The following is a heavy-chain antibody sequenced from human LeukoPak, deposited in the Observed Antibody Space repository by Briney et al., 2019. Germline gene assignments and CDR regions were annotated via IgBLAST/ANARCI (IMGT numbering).Heavy chain of an antibody. Sequence: ASVKVSCKASGYTFTGYYMHWVRQAPGQGLEWMGWINRNSGGTNYAQKFQGRVTMTRDTSISTAYMELSRLRSDDTAVYYCARPYGDYDDNWFDPWGQGTLVTVSS. J-gene: IGHJ5*02. CDR3: ARPYGDYDDNWFDP. V-gene: IGHV1-2*02. D-gene: IGHD4-17*01. CDR2: INRNSGGT. CDR1: GYTFTGYY.